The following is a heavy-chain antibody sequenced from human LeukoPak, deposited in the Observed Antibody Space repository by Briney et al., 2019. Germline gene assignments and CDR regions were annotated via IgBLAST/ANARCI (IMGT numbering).Heavy chain of an antibody. J-gene: IGHJ4*02. CDR1: GGSISSYY. Sequence: SETLSLTCTVSGGSISSYYWSWIRPPPGKGLEWIGYIYYSGSTNYNPSLKSRVTISVDTSKNQFSLKLSSVTAADTAVYYCARGNLYSYGLGLGYWGQGTLVTVSS. CDR2: IYYSGST. V-gene: IGHV4-59*01. CDR3: ARGNLYSYGLGLGY. D-gene: IGHD5-18*01.